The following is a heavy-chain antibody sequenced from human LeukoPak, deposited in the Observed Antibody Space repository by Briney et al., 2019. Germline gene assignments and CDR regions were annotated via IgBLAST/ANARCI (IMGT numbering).Heavy chain of an antibody. J-gene: IGHJ4*02. CDR3: ARDSPAPGYYYDSSGSTPGFDY. Sequence: SETLSLTCTASGGSISSSSYYWGWIRQPPGKGLEWIGSIYYSGCTYYNPSLKCRVTISVDTSKNQFSLKLSSVTAADTAVYYCARDSPAPGYYYDSSGSTPGFDYWGQGTLVTVSS. V-gene: IGHV4-39*07. D-gene: IGHD3-22*01. CDR1: GGSISSSSYY. CDR2: IYYSGCT.